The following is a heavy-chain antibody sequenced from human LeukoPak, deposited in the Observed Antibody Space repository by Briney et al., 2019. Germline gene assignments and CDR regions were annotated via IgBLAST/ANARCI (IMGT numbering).Heavy chain of an antibody. D-gene: IGHD5-12*01. Sequence: GRSLRLSCAASGFTFSSYAMHWVRQAPGKGLEWVAVISYNGSNKYYADSVKGRFTISRDNSKNTLYLQMNSLRAEDTAVYYCARDGGYSGLLRTGKIQLGLDYWGQGTLVTVSS. CDR3: ARDGGYSGLLRTGKIQLGLDY. J-gene: IGHJ4*02. CDR2: ISYNGSNK. CDR1: GFTFSSYA. V-gene: IGHV3-30-3*01.